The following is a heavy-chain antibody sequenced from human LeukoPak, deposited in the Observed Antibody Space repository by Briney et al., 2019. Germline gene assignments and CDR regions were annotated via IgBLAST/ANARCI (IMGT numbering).Heavy chain of an antibody. CDR3: ARKTYYGSGSYLPI. D-gene: IGHD3-10*01. V-gene: IGHV1-69*13. CDR2: IIPIFGTA. J-gene: IGHJ3*02. Sequence: SVKVSCKASGGTFSIYAISWVRQAPGQGLEWMGGIIPIFGTANYAQKFQGRVTITADESTSTAYMELSSLRSEDTAVYYCARKTYYGSGSYLPIWGQGTMVTVSS. CDR1: GGTFSIYA.